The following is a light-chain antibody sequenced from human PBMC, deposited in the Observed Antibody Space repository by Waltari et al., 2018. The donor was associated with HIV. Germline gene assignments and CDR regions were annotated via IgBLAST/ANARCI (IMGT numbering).Light chain of an antibody. CDR2: GNI. Sequence: QSVLTQPPSVSGAPGQRVTISCTGSSSNLGAGYDVPWYQHLPGTVPKVLIYGNINRPSGVPDRFSGSKSGASASLAITGLQAEDEADYYCQSYDSSLSGYVVFGGGTKLTVL. CDR1: SSNLGAGYD. J-gene: IGLJ2*01. CDR3: QSYDSSLSGYVV. V-gene: IGLV1-40*01.